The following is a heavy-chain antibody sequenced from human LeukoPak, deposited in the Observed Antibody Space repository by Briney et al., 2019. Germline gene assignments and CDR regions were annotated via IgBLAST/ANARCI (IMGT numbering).Heavy chain of an antibody. J-gene: IGHJ6*03. CDR3: ARESQLLPYYYMDV. D-gene: IGHD2-2*01. CDR1: GFTFSSYW. V-gene: IGHV3-74*01. Sequence: PGGSLRLSCAASGFTFSSYWMHWVRQAPGKGLVWVSRINSDGSSTSYADSVKGRFTISRDNAKNTLYLQMNSLRAEDTAVYYCARESQLLPYYYMDVWGKGTTVAVSS. CDR2: INSDGSST.